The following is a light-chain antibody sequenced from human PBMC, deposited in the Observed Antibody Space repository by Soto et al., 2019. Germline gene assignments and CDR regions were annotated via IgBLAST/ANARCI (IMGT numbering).Light chain of an antibody. CDR1: QGVSSW. CDR2: AAS. CDR3: QQADSFPFT. J-gene: IGKJ3*01. V-gene: IGKV1-12*01. Sequence: DIQMTQSPSSVSASVGDRVTITCRASQGVSSWVAWYQLKPGKAPNLLIYAASSLQSGVPSRFSASGSGTDFTLTISSLQPEDFATYYCQQADSFPFTIGPGTTVDIK.